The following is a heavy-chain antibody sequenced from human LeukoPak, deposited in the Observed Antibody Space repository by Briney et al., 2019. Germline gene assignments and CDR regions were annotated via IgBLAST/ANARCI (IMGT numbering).Heavy chain of an antibody. CDR3: ARYSGSYFWDYYFDY. V-gene: IGHV4-34*01. J-gene: IGHJ4*02. D-gene: IGHD1-26*01. Sequence: SETLSLTCAVYGGSFSGYYWSWIRQPPGKGLEWIGEINHSGSTNYNPSLKSRVTISVDTSKNQFSLKLSSVTAADTAVYYCARYSGSYFWDYYFDYRGQGTLVTVSS. CDR1: GGSFSGYY. CDR2: INHSGST.